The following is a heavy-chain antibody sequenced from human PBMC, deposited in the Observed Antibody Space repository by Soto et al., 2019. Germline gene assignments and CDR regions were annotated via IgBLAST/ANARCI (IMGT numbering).Heavy chain of an antibody. Sequence: QVHLVQSGAEVKKPGASVKVSCKGSGYGFNTYGIHWLRQAPGQGLEWMAWISAANGNTNYEQKLQRRATVTRDTSTSTAYMELRSLRPDDTAVYYCARGRYGDYWGQGALVTVSS. J-gene: IGHJ4*02. CDR3: ARGRYGDY. CDR1: GYGFNTYG. V-gene: IGHV1-18*01. CDR2: ISAANGNT. D-gene: IGHD1-1*01.